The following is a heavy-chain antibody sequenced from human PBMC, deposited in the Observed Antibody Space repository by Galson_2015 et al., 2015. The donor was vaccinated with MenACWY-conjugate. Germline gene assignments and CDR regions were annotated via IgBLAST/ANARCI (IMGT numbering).Heavy chain of an antibody. Sequence: SLRLSCATSGFAFGGYLMGWFRQAPGKGLEWVGYIQSKNYGANTQYAASVKDRFSISSDDSRSIAYLEMNSLKTEDTALYYCTRAHHRYCSSTNCPFDHWGQGTLFTVSS. CDR3: TRAHHRYCSSTNCPFDH. J-gene: IGHJ4*02. D-gene: IGHD2-15*01. CDR1: GFAFGGYL. CDR2: IQSKNYGANT. V-gene: IGHV3-49*03.